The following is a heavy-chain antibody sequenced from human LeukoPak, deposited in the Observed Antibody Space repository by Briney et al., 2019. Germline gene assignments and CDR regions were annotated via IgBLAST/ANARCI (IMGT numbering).Heavy chain of an antibody. CDR1: GFTFSSYE. J-gene: IGHJ4*02. Sequence: GGSLRLSCAASGFTFSSYEMNWVRQAPGKGLEWVSYISSSGSTIYYADSVKGRFTISRDNSKNTLYLQTNSLRAEDTAVYYCAKPQSTPVVNRFDYWGQGTLVTVSS. D-gene: IGHD4-23*01. V-gene: IGHV3-48*03. CDR3: AKPQSTPVVNRFDY. CDR2: ISSSGSTI.